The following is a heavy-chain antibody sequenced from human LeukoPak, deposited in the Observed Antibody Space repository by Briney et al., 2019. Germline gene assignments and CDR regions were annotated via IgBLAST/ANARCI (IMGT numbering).Heavy chain of an antibody. CDR1: GFTFSDYY. CDR3: ARDLFVVPAAINWFDP. CDR2: ISSSGSTI. D-gene: IGHD2-2*02. V-gene: IGHV3-11*04. Sequence: GGSLRLSCAASGFTFSDYYMSWIRQAPGKGLEWVSYISSSGSTIYYADSVKGRFTISRDNAKNSLYLQMNSLRAEDTAVYYCARDLFVVPAAINWFDPWGQGTLVTVSS. J-gene: IGHJ5*02.